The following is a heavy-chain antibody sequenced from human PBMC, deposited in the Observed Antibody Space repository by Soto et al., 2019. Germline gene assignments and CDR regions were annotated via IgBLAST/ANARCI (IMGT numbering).Heavy chain of an antibody. CDR2: IIPILGIA. J-gene: IGHJ6*02. CDR3: ARDNPLSPSGSTCFFRVCYGMDV. CDR1: GGTFSSYT. V-gene: IGHV1-69*08. Sequence: QVRLVQSGAEVKKPGSSVKVSCKASGGTFSSYTISWVRQAPGQGLEWMGRIIPILGIANYAQKFQGRVTITADKSTSTAYMELSSLRSEDTAVYYCARDNPLSPSGSTCFFRVCYGMDVWGQGTTVTVSS. D-gene: IGHD6-13*01.